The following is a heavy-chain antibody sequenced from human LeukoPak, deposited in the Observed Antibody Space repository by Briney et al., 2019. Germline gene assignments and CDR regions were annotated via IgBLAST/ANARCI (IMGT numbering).Heavy chain of an antibody. CDR2: ISSSGSTI. CDR3: ARGDASSGWYGEYYFDY. CDR1: GFTFSSYE. V-gene: IGHV3-48*03. J-gene: IGHJ4*02. Sequence: GGSLRLSCAASGFTFSSYEMNWVRQAPGKELEWVSYISSSGSTIYYADSVKGRFTISRDNAKNSLYLQMNSLRAEDTAVYYCARGDASSGWYGEYYFDYWGQGTLVTVSS. D-gene: IGHD6-19*01.